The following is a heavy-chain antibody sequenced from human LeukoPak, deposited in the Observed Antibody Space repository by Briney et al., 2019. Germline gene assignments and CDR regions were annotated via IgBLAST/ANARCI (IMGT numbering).Heavy chain of an antibody. J-gene: IGHJ3*02. V-gene: IGHV4-59*01. D-gene: IGHD3-16*02. CDR3: ARGGYDYVWGSYRYAFDI. CDR2: IYYSGST. CDR1: GGSISSYY. Sequence: PSETLSLTCTVSGGSISSYYWSWIRQPPGKGLEWIGYIYYSGSTNYNPSLKSRVTISVDTSKNQFSLKLSSVTAADTAVYYCARGGYDYVWGSYRYAFDIWGQGTMVTVSS.